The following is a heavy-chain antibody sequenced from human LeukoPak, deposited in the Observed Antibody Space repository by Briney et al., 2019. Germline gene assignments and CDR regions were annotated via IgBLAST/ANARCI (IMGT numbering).Heavy chain of an antibody. CDR1: GGSISSSSYY. Sequence: SETLSLTCTVSGGSISSSSYYWGWIRQPPGKGLEWIGSIYYSGSTFYNPSLKSQVTMSVDTSENHFSLGLSSVTAADTAVYYCARPLLWFGEGIEYWGQGTLVTVSS. CDR3: ARPLLWFGEGIEY. D-gene: IGHD3-10*01. V-gene: IGHV4-39*02. J-gene: IGHJ4*02. CDR2: IYYSGST.